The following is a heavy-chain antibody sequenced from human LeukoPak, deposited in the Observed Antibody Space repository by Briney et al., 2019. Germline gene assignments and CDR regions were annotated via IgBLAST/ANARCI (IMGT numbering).Heavy chain of an antibody. CDR3: ARGMQWLRFADYYYMDV. J-gene: IGHJ6*03. CDR2: INPNSGGT. CDR1: GYTFTGYY. D-gene: IGHD5-12*01. V-gene: IGHV1-2*02. Sequence: GASVKVSCKASGYTFTGYYMHWVRQAPGQGLEWMGWINPNSGGTNYAQKFQGRVTMTRDTSISTAYMELSRLRSDDTAVYYCARGMQWLRFADYYYMDVWGKGTTVTVSS.